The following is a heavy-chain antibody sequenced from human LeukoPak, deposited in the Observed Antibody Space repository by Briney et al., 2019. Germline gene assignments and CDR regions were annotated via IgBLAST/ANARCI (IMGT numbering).Heavy chain of an antibody. CDR2: INTSGGSA. V-gene: IGHV1-46*01. CDR1: GYTFTTYY. J-gene: IGHJ4*02. D-gene: IGHD2-15*01. CDR3: AREESSGGYYFDY. Sequence: ASVKVSCKASGYTFTTYYMHWVRQAPGQGLEWMGIINTSGGSASYAQKFRGRVTMTRDTSTSTVYMELSSLRSEDTAVYYCAREESSGGYYFDYWGQGTLVTVAS.